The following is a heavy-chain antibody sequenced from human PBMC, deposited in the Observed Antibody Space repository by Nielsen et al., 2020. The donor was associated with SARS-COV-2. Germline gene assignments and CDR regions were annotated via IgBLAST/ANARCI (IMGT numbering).Heavy chain of an antibody. CDR2: LWYDGSNE. D-gene: IGHD2-21*02. V-gene: IGHV3-33*01. CDR1: GLIFGTYG. CDR3: ARDLAYCGGDCYTYFDY. Sequence: GESLKISCRASGLIFGTYGMHWVRQAPGKGLEWVAGLWYDGSNENYADSVKGRFTISRDNAKNSLYLQMTSLRAEDTAVYYCARDLAYCGGDCYTYFDYWGQGTLVTVSS. J-gene: IGHJ4*02.